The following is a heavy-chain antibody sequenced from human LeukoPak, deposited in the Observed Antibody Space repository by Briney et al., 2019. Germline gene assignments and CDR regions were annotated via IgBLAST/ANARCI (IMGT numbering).Heavy chain of an antibody. Sequence: GGSLRLSCAASGFTFSSYEMNWVRQAPGKGLEWVSYISSSGSTIYYADSVKGRFTISRVNAKNSLYLQMNSLRAEDTAVYYCARVPNGGNLRSGELSLHYWGQGTLVTVSS. J-gene: IGHJ4*02. V-gene: IGHV3-48*03. CDR2: ISSSGSTI. CDR3: ARVPNGGNLRSGELSLHY. D-gene: IGHD3-16*02. CDR1: GFTFSSYE.